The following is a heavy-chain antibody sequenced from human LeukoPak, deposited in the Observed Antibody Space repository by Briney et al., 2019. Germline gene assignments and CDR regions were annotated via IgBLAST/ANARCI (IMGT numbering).Heavy chain of an antibody. Sequence: GGSLRLSCAGSGFNFRDHWASWVRQAPGKGLEWVANIKQDGSEKYYVDSVKGRFTISRDNAKNSLYLQMNSLRAEDTAVYYCARSGGSTGGQGTLVTVSS. D-gene: IGHD2-2*01. J-gene: IGHJ4*02. CDR2: IKQDGSEK. CDR1: GFNFRDHW. CDR3: ARSGGST. V-gene: IGHV3-7*01.